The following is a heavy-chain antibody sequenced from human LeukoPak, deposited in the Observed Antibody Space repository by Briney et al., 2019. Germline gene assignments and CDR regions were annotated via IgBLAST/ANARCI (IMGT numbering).Heavy chain of an antibody. CDR2: MNPNSGNT. V-gene: IGHV1-8*03. CDR1: GYTFTSYD. J-gene: IGHJ5*02. Sequence: ASVKVSCKASGYTFTSYDINWVRPATGQGLEWMGWMNPNSGNTGYAQKFQGRVTITRNTSISTAYMELSSLRSEDTAVYYCARARCSSTSCYSNWFDPWGQGTLVTVS. CDR3: ARARCSSTSCYSNWFDP. D-gene: IGHD2-2*01.